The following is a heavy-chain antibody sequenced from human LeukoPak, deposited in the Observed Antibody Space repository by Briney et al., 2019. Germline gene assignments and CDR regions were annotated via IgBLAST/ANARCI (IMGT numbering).Heavy chain of an antibody. Sequence: ASVKVSCKASGYTFTNYYVHWVRQAPGQRPEWMGWMNIGNGNTKYSQNFQDRITFIRDTSANTVYMDLSSLRSEDTAVYYCARSEILDYYYGSGRYFDCWGQGSLVTVSS. V-gene: IGHV1-3*04. CDR1: GYTFTNYY. CDR3: ARSEILDYYYGSGRYFDC. J-gene: IGHJ4*02. D-gene: IGHD3-10*01. CDR2: MNIGNGNT.